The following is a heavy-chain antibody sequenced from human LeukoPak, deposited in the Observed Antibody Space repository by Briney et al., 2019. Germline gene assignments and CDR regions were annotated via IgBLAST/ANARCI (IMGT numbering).Heavy chain of an antibody. J-gene: IGHJ5*02. D-gene: IGHD3-9*01. CDR1: GFTFSSYT. CDR3: ARDSEAYYDILTGYYGGNWFDP. Sequence: GGSLRLSCAASGFTFSSYTMNWIRQAPGKGLEWVSSISGSSSFTYYAESVKGRFTISRDNAKNSLYLQMNSLRAEDTALYYRARDSEAYYDILTGYYGGNWFDPWGQGTLVTVSS. V-gene: IGHV3-21*01. CDR2: ISGSSSFT.